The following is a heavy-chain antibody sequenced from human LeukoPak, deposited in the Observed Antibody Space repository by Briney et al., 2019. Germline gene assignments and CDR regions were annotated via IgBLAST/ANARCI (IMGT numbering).Heavy chain of an antibody. J-gene: IGHJ4*02. V-gene: IGHV3-30*02. CDR2: IRYDGSNK. CDR1: GFTFSGYG. Sequence: PGGSLRLSCAASGFTFSGYGRHWVRQAPGKGLEWVAFIRYDGSNKYYADSVKGRFTISRDNSKNTLYLQMNSLRAEDTAVYYCAKDLAYGDYVHGYWGQGTLVTVSS. CDR3: AKDLAYGDYVHGY. D-gene: IGHD4-17*01.